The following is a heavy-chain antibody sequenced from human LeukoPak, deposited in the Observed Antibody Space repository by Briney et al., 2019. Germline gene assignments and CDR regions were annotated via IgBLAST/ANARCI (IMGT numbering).Heavy chain of an antibody. CDR1: GFTFRSYG. Sequence: PGGSLRLSCVASGFTFRSYGMHWVRQAPGKGLEWVAVISYDGSNKYYADSVKGRFAISRDNSKNTLYLQMNSLRAEDTAVYYCARDRGSVLRYFDLVYWGQGTLVTVSS. CDR2: ISYDGSNK. J-gene: IGHJ4*02. CDR3: ARDRGSVLRYFDLVY. V-gene: IGHV3-30*03. D-gene: IGHD3-9*01.